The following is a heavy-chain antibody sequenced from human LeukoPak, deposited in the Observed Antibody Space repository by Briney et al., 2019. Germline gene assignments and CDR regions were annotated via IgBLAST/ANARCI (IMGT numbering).Heavy chain of an antibody. CDR1: GFTFSTYS. V-gene: IGHV3-21*01. D-gene: IGHD4-17*01. CDR2: IGGSSTSI. CDR3: ARELGGDYGEAFDI. J-gene: IGHJ3*02. Sequence: GGSLRLSCAASGFTFSTYSMNWVRQAPGKGREWVSSIGGSSTSIYYADSVKGRFTISRDNAKSSLYLQMNSLRAEDAAVYYCARELGGDYGEAFDIWGQGTMVTVSS.